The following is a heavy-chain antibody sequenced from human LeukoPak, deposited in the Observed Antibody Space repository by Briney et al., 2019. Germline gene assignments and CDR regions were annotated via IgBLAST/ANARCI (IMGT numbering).Heavy chain of an antibody. Sequence: ASVKVSCKASGYTFTSYGISWVRQAPGQGLEWMGWISAYNGNTNYAQKLQGRVTMTTDTSTSTAYMELRSLRSDDTAVYYCARDQERWLPQSQPADYWGQGTLVTVSS. CDR2: ISAYNGNT. CDR3: ARDQERWLPQSQPADY. J-gene: IGHJ4*02. CDR1: GYTFTSYG. D-gene: IGHD5-24*01. V-gene: IGHV1-18*01.